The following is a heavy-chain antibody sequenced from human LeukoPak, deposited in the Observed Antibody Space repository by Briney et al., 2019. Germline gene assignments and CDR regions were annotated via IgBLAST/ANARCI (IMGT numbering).Heavy chain of an antibody. CDR1: GITLSNYG. V-gene: IGHV3-23*01. CDR3: AKRGVVIRVILVGFHKEAYYFDS. D-gene: IGHD3-22*01. J-gene: IGHJ4*02. Sequence: SGGSLRLSCAASGITLSNYGMSWVRQAPGKGLEWVSGISGTGGSTNYADSVKGRFTISRDNRKNTLYLQMNSLRAEDTAVYFCAKRGVVIRVILVGFHKEAYYFDSWGQGALVTVSS. CDR2: ISGTGGST.